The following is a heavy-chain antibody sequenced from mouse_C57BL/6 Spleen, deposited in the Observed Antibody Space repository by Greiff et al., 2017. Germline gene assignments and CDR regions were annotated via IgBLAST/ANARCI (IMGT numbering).Heavy chain of an antibody. V-gene: IGHV6-3*01. CDR1: GFTFSNYW. CDR2: IRLKSDNYAT. D-gene: IGHD3-3*01. Sequence: EVQLQESGGGLVQPGGSMKLSCVASGFTFSNYWMNWVRQSPEKGLEWVAQIRLKSDNYATHYAESVKGRFTISRDDSKSSVYLQMNNLRAEDTGIYYCTGGDRYFDVWGTGTTVTVSS. J-gene: IGHJ1*03. CDR3: TGGDRYFDV.